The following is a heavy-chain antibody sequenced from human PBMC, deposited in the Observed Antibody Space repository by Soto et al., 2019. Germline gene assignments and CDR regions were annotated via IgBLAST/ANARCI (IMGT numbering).Heavy chain of an antibody. V-gene: IGHV4-4*02. CDR1: GGSISSSNW. D-gene: IGHD5-12*01. CDR3: AREGGYEEDACDI. J-gene: IGHJ3*02. Sequence: QVQLQESGPGLVKPSGTLSLTCAVSGGSISSSNWWSWVRQPPGKGLEWIGETYHSGSTNYNTSLKRRVTISVDKCENQFSLKLSAVTAADTAGYYCAREGGYEEDACDIWGQGTMVTVSS. CDR2: TYHSGST.